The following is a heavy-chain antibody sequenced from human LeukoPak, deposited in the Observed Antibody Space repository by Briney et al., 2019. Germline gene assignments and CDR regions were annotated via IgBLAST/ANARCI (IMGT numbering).Heavy chain of an antibody. CDR1: GFTFSIYW. CDR3: ARDRGERAAAGPKTGSIFNWFDP. J-gene: IGHJ5*02. CDR2: IKQDGSEK. D-gene: IGHD6-13*01. V-gene: IGHV3-7*01. Sequence: PGGSLRLSCAASGFTFSIYWMSWVRQAPGKGLEWVANIKQDGSEKYYVDSVKGRFTISRDNAKNTLYLQMNSLRAEDTAAYYCARDRGERAAAGPKTGSIFNWFDPWGQGTLVTVSS.